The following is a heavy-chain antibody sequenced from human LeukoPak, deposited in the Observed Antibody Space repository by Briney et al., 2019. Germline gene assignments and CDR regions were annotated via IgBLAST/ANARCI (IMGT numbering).Heavy chain of an antibody. CDR2: ISSSSSYI. CDR3: ARSLDFRVVVVAVHFDY. V-gene: IGHV3-21*01. CDR1: GFTFSSYS. Sequence: PGGSLRLSCAASGFTFSSYSMNWVRQAPGKGLEWVSSISSSSSYIYYADSVKGRFTISRDNAKNSLHLQMNSLRAEDTAVYYCARSLDFRVVVVAVHFDYWGQGTLVTVSS. J-gene: IGHJ4*02. D-gene: IGHD2-15*01.